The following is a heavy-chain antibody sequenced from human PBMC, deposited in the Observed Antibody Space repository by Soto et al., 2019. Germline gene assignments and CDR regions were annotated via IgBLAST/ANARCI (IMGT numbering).Heavy chain of an antibody. V-gene: IGHV4-34*01. J-gene: IGHJ6*02. CDR2: INHSGST. CDR1: GVSFSGYY. Sequence: SETLSLTCAVYGVSFSGYYWSWIRQPPGKGLEWIGEINHSGSTNYNPSLKSRVAISVDTSKNQFSLKLSSVTAADTAVYYCARGPPYSNYGSRYYYYGMDVWGQGTTVTVSS. D-gene: IGHD4-4*01. CDR3: ARGPPYSNYGSRYYYYGMDV.